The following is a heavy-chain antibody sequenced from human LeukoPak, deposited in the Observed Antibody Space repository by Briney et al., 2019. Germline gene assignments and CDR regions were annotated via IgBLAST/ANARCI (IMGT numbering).Heavy chain of an antibody. Sequence: SVKVSCKXSGGTFSSDAISWVRQAPRQGLEWMGGIIPIFGTANYAQKFQGRVTITTDESTSTAYMGLSSLRSEDTAVYYCARDSSGYHLSLGGWGQGTLVTVSS. CDR3: ARDSSGYHLSLGG. V-gene: IGHV1-69*05. D-gene: IGHD3-22*01. CDR2: IIPIFGTA. J-gene: IGHJ4*02. CDR1: GGTFSSDA.